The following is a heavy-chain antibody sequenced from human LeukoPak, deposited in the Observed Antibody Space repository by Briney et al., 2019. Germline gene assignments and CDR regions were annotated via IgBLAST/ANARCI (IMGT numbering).Heavy chain of an antibody. J-gene: IGHJ4*02. Sequence: ASVKVSCKASGYSFTGYYIHWVRQAPGQGLEWMGWINLYTGDTNYAQNFLGRVTMTRDTSISTAYMELRSLISEDAAVYFCAYLFGVSNFGVYWGQGALVTVSS. CDR1: GYSFTGYY. D-gene: IGHD3-10*01. V-gene: IGHV1-2*02. CDR2: INLYTGDT. CDR3: AYLFGVSNFGVY.